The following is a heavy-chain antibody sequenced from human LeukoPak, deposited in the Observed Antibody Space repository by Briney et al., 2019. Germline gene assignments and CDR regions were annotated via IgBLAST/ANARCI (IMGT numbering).Heavy chain of an antibody. Sequence: PSETLSLTCTVSGGSLISYYWSWIRQPPGKGLEWIGRIYTSGSTNYNPSLKSRVTMSVDTSKKQFSLRLSSVTAADTAVYFCARGYSSSDYWGQGTLVTVSS. CDR3: ARGYSSSDY. J-gene: IGHJ4*02. CDR1: GGSLISYY. CDR2: IYTSGST. D-gene: IGHD6-6*01. V-gene: IGHV4-4*07.